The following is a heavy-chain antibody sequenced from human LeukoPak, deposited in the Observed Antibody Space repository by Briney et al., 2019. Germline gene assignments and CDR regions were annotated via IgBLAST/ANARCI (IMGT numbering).Heavy chain of an antibody. CDR1: GFTFSSYA. V-gene: IGHV3-30-3*01. CDR2: ISYDGSNK. D-gene: IGHD1-26*01. J-gene: IGHJ2*01. Sequence: GGSLRLSCAASGFTFSSYATHWVRQAPGKGLEWVAVISYDGSNKYYADSVKGRFTISRDNSKNTLYLQMNSLRAEDTAVYYCARPDSGSYPNWYFDLWGRGTLVTVSS. CDR3: ARPDSGSYPNWYFDL.